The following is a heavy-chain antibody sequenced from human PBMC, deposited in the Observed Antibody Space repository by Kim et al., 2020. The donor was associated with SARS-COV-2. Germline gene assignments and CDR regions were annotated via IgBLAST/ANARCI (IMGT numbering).Heavy chain of an antibody. D-gene: IGHD6-13*01. CDR3: ARGLAPYSSSWYPTIYYFDY. CDR1: GGSFSGYY. CDR2: INHSGST. V-gene: IGHV4-34*01. J-gene: IGHJ4*02. Sequence: SETLSLTCAVYGGSFSGYYWSWIRQPPGKGLEWIGEINHSGSTNYNPSLKSRVTISVDTSKNQFSLKLSSVTAADTAVYYCARGLAPYSSSWYPTIYYFDYWGQGTLVTVSS.